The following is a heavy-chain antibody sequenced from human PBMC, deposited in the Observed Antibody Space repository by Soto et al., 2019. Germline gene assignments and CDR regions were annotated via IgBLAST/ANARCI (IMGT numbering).Heavy chain of an antibody. CDR2: ISWDGGST. V-gene: IGHV3-43*01. D-gene: IGHD2-2*02. J-gene: IGHJ4*02. CDR3: AKASYCSSASCYTGANFDY. Sequence: GGSLRLSCAASGFTFDDYTMHWVRQAPGKGLEWVSLISWDGGSTYYADSVKGRFTISRDNSKNSLYLQMNSLRTEDTALYYCAKASYCSSASCYTGANFDYWGQGTLVTVSS. CDR1: GFTFDDYT.